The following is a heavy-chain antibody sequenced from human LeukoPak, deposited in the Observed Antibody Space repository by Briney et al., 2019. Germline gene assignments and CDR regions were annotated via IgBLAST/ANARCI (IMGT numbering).Heavy chain of an antibody. J-gene: IGHJ4*02. Sequence: PSQTLSLTCTVSGGSISSGGYYWSWIRQPPGKGLEWIGEINHSGSTNYNPSLKSRVTISVDTSKNQFSLKLSSVTAADTAVYYCARELRSYHCFDYWGQGTLVTVSS. D-gene: IGHD1-26*01. CDR3: ARELRSYHCFDY. CDR1: GGSISSGGYY. V-gene: IGHV4-30-2*01. CDR2: INHSGST.